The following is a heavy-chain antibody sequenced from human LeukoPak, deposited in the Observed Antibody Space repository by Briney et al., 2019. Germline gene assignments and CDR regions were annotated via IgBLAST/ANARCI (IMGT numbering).Heavy chain of an antibody. J-gene: IGHJ4*02. CDR2: ISRSSSTI. V-gene: IGHV3-48*02. D-gene: IGHD1/OR15-1a*01. CDR1: GFTFSSYS. Sequence: GGSLRLSCAASGFTFSSYSMKWVGQATGKGLEWVSYISRSSSTIYYADSVKGRFTISRDNAKNSLYLQMNSLRDEDTAVYYCASQQGDYWGQGTLVTVSS. CDR3: ASQQGDY.